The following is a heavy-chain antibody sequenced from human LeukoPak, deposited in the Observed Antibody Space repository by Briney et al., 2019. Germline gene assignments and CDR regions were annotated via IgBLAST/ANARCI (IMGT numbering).Heavy chain of an antibody. V-gene: IGHV4-4*07. D-gene: IGHD3-22*01. CDR3: ARGQRGYYYASSVEEYYFDY. J-gene: IGHJ4*02. CDR2: IYTSGST. CDR1: GGSLSSYY. Sequence: SETLSLTCTVSGGSLSSYYWSWMRQPAGQGLEWMGRIYTSGSTNYNPSLKSPVTMSVDTSKTQFSLKRSSVTAADTAGYYCARGQRGYYYASSVEEYYFDYWGQGTLVTVSS.